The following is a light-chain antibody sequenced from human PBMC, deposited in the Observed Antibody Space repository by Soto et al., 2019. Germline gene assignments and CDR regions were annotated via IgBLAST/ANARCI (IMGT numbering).Light chain of an antibody. Sequence: QSALTQPASVSGSPGQSITISCTGTSSDVGGYNYVSWYQQHPGKAPKLMIYDVSNRPSGVSNRFSGSKSGNMDSLTISGLQAEDEADYYCSSYTSSSTLVFGGGTKLTVL. J-gene: IGLJ2*01. CDR3: SSYTSSSTLV. CDR1: SSDVGGYNY. CDR2: DVS. V-gene: IGLV2-14*01.